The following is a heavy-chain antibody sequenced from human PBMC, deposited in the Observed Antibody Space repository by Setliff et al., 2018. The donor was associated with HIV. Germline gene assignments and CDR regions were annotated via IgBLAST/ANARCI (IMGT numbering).Heavy chain of an antibody. J-gene: IGHJ6*03. V-gene: IGHV1-2*02. CDR3: ARGLRGVIKGRYYYMDV. D-gene: IGHD3-10*01. Sequence: ASVKVSCKISGYNFIDNYLHWVRQAPGQGLEWMGWINPNGEITNFAQKFQGRVTMTEDTSTDTAYMELNSLRPEDTAVYYCARGLRGVIKGRYYYMDVWGKGTTVTVSS. CDR1: GYNFIDNY. CDR2: INPNGEIT.